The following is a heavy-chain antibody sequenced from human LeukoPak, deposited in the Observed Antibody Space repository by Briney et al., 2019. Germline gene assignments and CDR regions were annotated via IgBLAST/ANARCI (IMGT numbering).Heavy chain of an antibody. CDR3: TFGSGSSH. Sequence: SQTLSLTCVISGDSVSRTNAAWNWIRQSPSRGLEWLGRTYYRTRWYSDSAVSVSSRIIINADTSKNQFSLQLNSVTPADTAVYYCTFGSGSSHWGQGTLVTVSS. V-gene: IGHV6-1*01. CDR2: TYYRTRWYS. D-gene: IGHD3-10*01. J-gene: IGHJ1*01. CDR1: GDSVSRTNAA.